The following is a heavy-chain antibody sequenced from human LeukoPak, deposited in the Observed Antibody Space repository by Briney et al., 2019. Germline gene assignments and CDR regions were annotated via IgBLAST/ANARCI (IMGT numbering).Heavy chain of an antibody. Sequence: PGGSLRLSCAASGFTVSSNYMSWVRQAPGKGLEWVSVIYSGGSTYYADSVKGRFTISRDNSKNTLYLQMNSLRAEDTAVYYCARLIGITMIVVADPYWFDPWGQGTLVTVSS. CDR3: ARLIGITMIVVADPYWFDP. V-gene: IGHV3-66*01. CDR1: GFTVSSNY. J-gene: IGHJ5*02. CDR2: IYSGGST. D-gene: IGHD3-22*01.